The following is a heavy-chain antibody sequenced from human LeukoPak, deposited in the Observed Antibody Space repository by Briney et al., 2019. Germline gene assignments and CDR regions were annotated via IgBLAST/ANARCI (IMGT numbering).Heavy chain of an antibody. V-gene: IGHV1-58*01. CDR1: GFTFTSSA. J-gene: IGHJ3*02. D-gene: IGHD3-22*01. CDR3: AAGDPAVIWYDAFDI. CDR2: IVVGSGNT. Sequence: SVKVSCKASGFTFTSSAVQWVRQVRGQRLEWIGWIVVGSGNTNYAQKFQERVTITRDMSTSTAYMELSSLRSEDTAVYYCAAGDPAVIWYDAFDIWGQGTMVTVSS.